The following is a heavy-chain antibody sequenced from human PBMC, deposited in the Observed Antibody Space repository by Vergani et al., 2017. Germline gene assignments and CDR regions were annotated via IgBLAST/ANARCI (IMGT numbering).Heavy chain of an antibody. CDR2: IIPIFGTA. CDR3: ARDPMYCSSTSCYGNYYYSMDV. D-gene: IGHD2-2*01. Sequence: QVQLVQSGAEVKKPGSSVKVSCKASGGTFSSYAISWVRQAPGQGLEWMGGIIPIFGTANYAQKFQGRVTITADESTSTAYMELSSLRSEDTAVYYCARDPMYCSSTSCYGNYYYSMDVWGQGTTVTVSS. V-gene: IGHV1-69*12. CDR1: GGTFSSYA. J-gene: IGHJ6*02.